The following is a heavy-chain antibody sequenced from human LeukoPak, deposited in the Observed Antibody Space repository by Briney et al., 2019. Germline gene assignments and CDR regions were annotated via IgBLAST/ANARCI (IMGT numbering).Heavy chain of an antibody. D-gene: IGHD3-10*01. CDR2: ISGSAART. Sequence: GRSLRLSCAASGFTFSTYGMTWVRQAPGRGLEWVSAISGSAARTFYADSVKGRFTISRDNSKNTLSLQMNSLRAEDTAVYYCAKRGPGSPESGKYYFDYWGQGTLVTVSS. CDR3: AKRGPGSPESGKYYFDY. J-gene: IGHJ4*02. CDR1: GFTFSTYG. V-gene: IGHV3-23*01.